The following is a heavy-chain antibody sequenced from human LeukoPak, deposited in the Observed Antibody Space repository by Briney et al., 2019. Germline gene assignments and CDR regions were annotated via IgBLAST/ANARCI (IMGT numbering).Heavy chain of an antibody. CDR1: GFTFSTFH. CDR2: IKNDGGNE. CDR3: AKKRDSHETLYFFDY. D-gene: IGHD2-15*01. J-gene: IGHJ4*02. Sequence: GGSLRLSCATSGFTFSTFHMHWVRQAPGGVPEWVAFIKNDGGNEYYADSVKGRFTISRDNSKSTVYLQMNSLTAEDTAVYYCAKKRDSHETLYFFDYWGQGTLVTVSS. V-gene: IGHV3-30*02.